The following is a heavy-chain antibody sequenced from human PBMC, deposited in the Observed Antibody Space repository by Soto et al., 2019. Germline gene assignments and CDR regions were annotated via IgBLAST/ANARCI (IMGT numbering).Heavy chain of an antibody. CDR1: GVSISSYY. CDR2: IYYSGST. CDR3: ARVPRTRSYYYYGMDV. D-gene: IGHD3-3*01. J-gene: IGHJ6*02. V-gene: IGHV4-59*01. Sequence: SLTCTVSGVSISSYYWSWIRQPPGKGLEWIGYIYYSGSTNYNPSLKSRVTISVDTSKNQFSLKLSSVTAADTAVYYCARVPRTRSYYYYGMDVWGQGTTVTVSS.